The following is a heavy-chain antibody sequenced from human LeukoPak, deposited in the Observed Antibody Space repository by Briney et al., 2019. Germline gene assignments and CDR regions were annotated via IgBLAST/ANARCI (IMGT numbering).Heavy chain of an antibody. D-gene: IGHD6-19*01. CDR1: GYSITTSW. V-gene: IGHV5-51*01. J-gene: IGHJ4*02. Sequence: GESLKISCQGAGYSITTSWIAWVRQRPGKGLEWMGIIYPAGSDTRYSPSFKGLVTISADKSINTAYLQWSSLKASDTAMYYCARQRSSGWYIDFWGQGTLVTVSS. CDR3: ARQRSSGWYIDF. CDR2: IYPAGSDT.